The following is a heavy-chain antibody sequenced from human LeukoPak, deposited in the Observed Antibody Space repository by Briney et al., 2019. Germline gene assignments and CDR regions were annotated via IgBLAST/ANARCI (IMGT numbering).Heavy chain of an antibody. V-gene: IGHV3-9*01. CDR2: ISWNSGSI. D-gene: IGHD2-15*01. CDR3: AKWACSGGSCYTQQYYFDY. Sequence: GGSLRLSCAASGFTFDDYAMHWVRLAPGKGLEWVSGISWNSGSIGYADSVKGRFTISRDNAKNSLYLQMNSLRAEDTALYYCAKWACSGGSCYTQQYYFDYWGQGTLVTVSS. CDR1: GFTFDDYA. J-gene: IGHJ4*02.